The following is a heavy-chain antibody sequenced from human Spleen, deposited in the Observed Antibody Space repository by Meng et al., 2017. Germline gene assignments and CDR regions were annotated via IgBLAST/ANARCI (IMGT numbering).Heavy chain of an antibody. J-gene: IGHJ6*02. CDR1: GYTFTTYY. CDR2: INPSGGST. Sequence: ASVKVSCKASGYTFTTYYMHWVRQAPGQGLEWMGIINPSGGSTSYAQKFQGRVTMTRDTSTSTVYMDLSRLRSDDTAVYYCARGLTYYYYGMDVWGQGTTVTVSS. CDR3: ARGLTYYYYGMDV. V-gene: IGHV1-46*01.